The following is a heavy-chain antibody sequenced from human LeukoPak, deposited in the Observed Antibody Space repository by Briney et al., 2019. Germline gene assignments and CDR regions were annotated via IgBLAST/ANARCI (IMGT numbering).Heavy chain of an antibody. V-gene: IGHV1-2*06. D-gene: IGHD3-22*01. J-gene: IGHJ4*02. Sequence: ASVKVSCKASGYTFTGYYLHWVRQAPGQGPEWMGRINPNSGGTNYAQKFQGRVTMTRDTSISTAYMELSRLRSDDTAVYYCARDLVQRGNYYDSSGPLDYWGQGTLVTVSS. CDR3: ARDLVQRGNYYDSSGPLDY. CDR1: GYTFTGYY. CDR2: INPNSGGT.